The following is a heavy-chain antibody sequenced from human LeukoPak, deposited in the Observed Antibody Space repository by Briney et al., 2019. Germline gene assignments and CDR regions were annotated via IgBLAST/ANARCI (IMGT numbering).Heavy chain of an antibody. CDR1: GFTFSTYS. J-gene: IGHJ4*02. V-gene: IGHV3-21*04. D-gene: IGHD4-17*01. Sequence: GGSLRLSCAASGFTFSTYSMHWVRQAPGKGLEWVSSISSSSSYIYYADSMKGRFTISRDNSKDSLYLQMNSLRTEDTALYYCAKDYNPLYGDHPDYWGQGTLVTVSS. CDR2: ISSSSSYI. CDR3: AKDYNPLYGDHPDY.